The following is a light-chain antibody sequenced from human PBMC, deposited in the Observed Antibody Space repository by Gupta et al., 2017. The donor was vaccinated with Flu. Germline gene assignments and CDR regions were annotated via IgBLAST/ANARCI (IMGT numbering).Light chain of an antibody. CDR1: QSVSNN. CDR3: QQYDDWPT. V-gene: IGKV3-15*01. Sequence: SPATLSFAPGKKATLARRASQSVSNNLAWYQQKPGPPPRLLIYDASTTATGIPPRFSGSGSGTEFTLTISSVQSEDFAVYFCQQYDDWPTFGGGTTVGIK. J-gene: IGKJ4*01. CDR2: DAS.